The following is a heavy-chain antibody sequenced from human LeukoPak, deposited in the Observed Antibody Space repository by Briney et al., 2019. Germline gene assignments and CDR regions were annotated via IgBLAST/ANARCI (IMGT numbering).Heavy chain of an antibody. V-gene: IGHV4-4*07. CDR3: GRDGMTTEYYFDY. D-gene: IGHD4-11*01. Sequence: SETLSLTCTVSGGSISSYYWSWIRQPAGKGLEWIGRIYTSGSTNYNPSLKSRVTMSVDTTKTQFSLKLSPVPAADTAVYYCGRDGMTTEYYFDYWGHGTLVTVSS. CDR2: IYTSGST. CDR1: GGSISSYY. J-gene: IGHJ4*01.